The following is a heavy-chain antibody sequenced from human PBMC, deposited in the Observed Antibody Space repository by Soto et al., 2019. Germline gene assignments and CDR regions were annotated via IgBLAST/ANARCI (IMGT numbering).Heavy chain of an antibody. CDR2: IYPSGST. V-gene: IGHV4-38-2*01. Sequence: PXGTLCVTGAVSGYSINTGYYWGCIRQPPGKGLEWIGTIYPSGSTQYNPSLESRVTMSVDTSKNQFSLQLSSVTAADTAVYYCARGASSSRGYYFDYWGQGTLVTVSS. J-gene: IGHJ4*02. CDR1: GYSINTGYY. CDR3: ARGASSSRGYYFDY. D-gene: IGHD6-13*01.